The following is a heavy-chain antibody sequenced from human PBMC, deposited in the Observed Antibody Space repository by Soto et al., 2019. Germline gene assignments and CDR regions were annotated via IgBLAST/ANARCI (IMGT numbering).Heavy chain of an antibody. CDR3: ARLGSGWCADY. CDR2: IWNDASHK. V-gene: IGHV3-33*01. Sequence: PGGSLRLSCAASGFTFSSYGMHWVRQAPGKGLEWVAVIWNDASHKYYADSVKGRFTISRDNSKNTLYLQMNSLRAEDTAVYYCARLGSGWCADYWGQGTPVTVS. CDR1: GFTFSSYG. D-gene: IGHD6-19*01. J-gene: IGHJ4*02.